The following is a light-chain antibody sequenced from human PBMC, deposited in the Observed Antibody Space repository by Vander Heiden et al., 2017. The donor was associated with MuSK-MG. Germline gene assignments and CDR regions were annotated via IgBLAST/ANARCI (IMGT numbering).Light chain of an antibody. Sequence: DIKMTQSPSSLSASVGDRVTITCRSSQGISTDLNWYQQKSGKAPKLRIYGASHLQSGVPSRFSGSGSGTDFSLTISSLQPDDFATYFCQQSYYTLSLTFGGGTKIEIK. CDR1: QGISTD. CDR2: GAS. V-gene: IGKV1-39*01. CDR3: QQSYYTLSLT. J-gene: IGKJ4*01.